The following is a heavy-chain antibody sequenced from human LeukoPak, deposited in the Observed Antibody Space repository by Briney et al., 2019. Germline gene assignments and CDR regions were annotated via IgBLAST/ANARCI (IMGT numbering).Heavy chain of an antibody. CDR3: ARVVEMATATDY. J-gene: IGHJ4*02. CDR2: IYHSGST. Sequence: SETLSLTCTVSGGSISSSSYYWGWIRQPPGKGLEWIGSIYHSGSTYYNPSLKSRVTIAVEASKNQFSLKLSSVTAADKAVYYCARVVEMATATDYWGQGTLVTVSS. V-gene: IGHV4-39*07. D-gene: IGHD5-24*01. CDR1: GGSISSSSYY.